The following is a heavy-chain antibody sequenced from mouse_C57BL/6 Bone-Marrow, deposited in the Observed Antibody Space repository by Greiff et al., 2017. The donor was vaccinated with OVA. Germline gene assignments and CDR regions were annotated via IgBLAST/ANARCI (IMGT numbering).Heavy chain of an antibody. CDR3: ARGASGTYYAMDY. D-gene: IGHD3-2*02. CDR1: GYTFTSYW. Sequence: QFQLQQPGAELVKPGASVKLSCKASGYTFTSYWITWVKQRPGQGLEWIGDIYPGSGSTNYNEKFKSKATLTVDTSSRTAYMQLSSLTSEDSAVYYCARGASGTYYAMDYWGQGTSVTVSS. J-gene: IGHJ4*01. CDR2: IYPGSGST. V-gene: IGHV1-55*01.